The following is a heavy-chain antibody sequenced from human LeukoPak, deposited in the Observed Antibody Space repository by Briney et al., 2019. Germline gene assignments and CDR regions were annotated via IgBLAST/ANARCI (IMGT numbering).Heavy chain of an antibody. CDR3: AKDYTAMVRGPDY. V-gene: IGHV3-74*01. CDR1: GFTFSNYW. J-gene: IGHJ4*02. Sequence: PAGGSLRLSCAASGFTFSNYWMHWVRQVPGKGLVWVSRINSDGSSTSYADSVKGRFTISRDNAKNSLYLQMNSLRAEDTALYYCAKDYTAMVRGPDYWGQGTLVTVSS. CDR2: INSDGSST. D-gene: IGHD5-18*01.